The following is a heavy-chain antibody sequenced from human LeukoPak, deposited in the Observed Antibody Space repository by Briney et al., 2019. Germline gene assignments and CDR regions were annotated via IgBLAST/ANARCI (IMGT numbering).Heavy chain of an antibody. Sequence: GGSLRLSRAASGFTFSSYAMSWVRQAPGKGLEWVSAISGSGGSTYYADSVKGRFTISRDNSKNTLYLQMNSLRAEDTAVYYCAKETYYYGSGSYDYWGQGTLVTVSS. V-gene: IGHV3-23*01. CDR2: ISGSGGST. CDR1: GFTFSSYA. CDR3: AKETYYYGSGSYDY. D-gene: IGHD3-10*01. J-gene: IGHJ4*02.